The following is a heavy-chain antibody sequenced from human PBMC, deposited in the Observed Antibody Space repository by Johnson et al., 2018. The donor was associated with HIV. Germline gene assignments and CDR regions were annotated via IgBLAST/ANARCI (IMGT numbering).Heavy chain of an antibody. V-gene: IGHV3-15*01. Sequence: VQLVESGGGLVKPGGSLRLSCAASGFTFSNAWMSWVRQAPGKGLEWVGRIKSKTDGGTTDYAAPVKGRFIISRDDSKNTLYLQMNSLKTEDTAVYYCTTETYYYDSSGYYYGHAFDIWGQGTMVTVSS. CDR1: GFTFSNAW. CDR3: TTETYYYDSSGYYYGHAFDI. J-gene: IGHJ3*02. D-gene: IGHD3-22*01. CDR2: IKSKTDGGTT.